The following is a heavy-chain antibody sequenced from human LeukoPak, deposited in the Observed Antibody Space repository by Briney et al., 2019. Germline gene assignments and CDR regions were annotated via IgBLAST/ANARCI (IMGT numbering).Heavy chain of an antibody. CDR3: ARDMEYYDSSGLSYYFDY. CDR1: GGSISSSSYY. J-gene: IGHJ4*02. D-gene: IGHD3-22*01. CDR2: IYYSGST. Sequence: SETLSLTCTVSGGSISSSSYYWGWIRQPPGKGLEWIGSIYYSGSTYYNTSLKSRVSISVDTSKNQFSLKLSSVTAADTAVYYCARDMEYYDSSGLSYYFDYWGQGTLVTVSS. V-gene: IGHV4-39*07.